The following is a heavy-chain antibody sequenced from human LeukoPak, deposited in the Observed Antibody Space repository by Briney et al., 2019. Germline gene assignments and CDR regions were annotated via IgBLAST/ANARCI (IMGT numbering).Heavy chain of an antibody. CDR3: ATLTYYYDSSGFDGGY. J-gene: IGHJ4*02. D-gene: IGHD3-22*01. CDR1: GYTLTELS. Sequence: ASVKVSCKVSGYTLTELSMHWVRQAPGKGLEWTGGFDPEDGETIYAQKFQGRVTMTEDTSTDTAYMELSSLRSEDTAVYYCATLTYYYDSSGFDGGYWGQGTLVTVSS. CDR2: FDPEDGET. V-gene: IGHV1-24*01.